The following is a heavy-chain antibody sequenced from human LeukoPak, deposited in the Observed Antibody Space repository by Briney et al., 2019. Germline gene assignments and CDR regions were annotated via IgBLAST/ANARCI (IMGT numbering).Heavy chain of an antibody. D-gene: IGHD6-13*01. Sequence: PGGSLRLSCAASGFTFSSYGMHWVRQAPGKGLEWVAFIRYDGSNKYYADSVKGRFTISRDNSKTTLYLQVNSLRAEDTAVYYCAKDSAAAGNYYYYMDVWGKGTTVTVSS. CDR2: IRYDGSNK. CDR1: GFTFSSYG. CDR3: AKDSAAAGNYYYYMDV. V-gene: IGHV3-30*02. J-gene: IGHJ6*03.